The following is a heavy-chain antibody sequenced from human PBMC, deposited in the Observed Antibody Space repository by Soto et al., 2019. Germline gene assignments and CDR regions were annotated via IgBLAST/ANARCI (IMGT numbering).Heavy chain of an antibody. Sequence: QVQLVQSGAEVKKPGASVKVSCKASGYTFTSYGISWVRQAPGQGLEWMGWISAYNGNTNYAQKLQGRVTMTTDTSTSTAYMELRSMRSDDTAVYYCARFMTYYYDSSGYYASDWGQGTLVTVSS. CDR1: GYTFTSYG. V-gene: IGHV1-18*01. D-gene: IGHD3-22*01. CDR2: ISAYNGNT. J-gene: IGHJ4*02. CDR3: ARFMTYYYDSSGYYASD.